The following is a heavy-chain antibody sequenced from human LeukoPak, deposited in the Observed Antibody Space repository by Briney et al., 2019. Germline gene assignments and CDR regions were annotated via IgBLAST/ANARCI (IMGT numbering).Heavy chain of an antibody. V-gene: IGHV3-74*03. CDR1: GFTFSSTW. D-gene: IGHD2-15*01. CDR2: IESDGRRT. J-gene: IGHJ4*02. Sequence: GGSLRLSCAASGFTFSSTWMHWVRQVPGKELVWVARIESDGRRTTYAESVKGRFTISRDNAKNTLYLEMNSLRVEDTAVYYCAKSPVSSCRGSFCYPFDYWGQGNLVTVSS. CDR3: AKSPVSSCRGSFCYPFDY.